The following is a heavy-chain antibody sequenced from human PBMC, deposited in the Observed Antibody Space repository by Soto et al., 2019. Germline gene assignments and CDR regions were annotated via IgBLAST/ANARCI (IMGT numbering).Heavy chain of an antibody. CDR1: GFTFSSYS. Sequence: GGSLRLSCAASGFTFSSYSMNWVRQAPGKGLEWVSSISSSSSYIYYADSVKGRFTISRDNAKNSLYLQMNSLRAEDTAVYYCARAAAAGEFFDYWGQGTLVTVSS. CDR2: ISSSSSYI. V-gene: IGHV3-21*01. D-gene: IGHD6-13*01. CDR3: ARAAAAGEFFDY. J-gene: IGHJ4*02.